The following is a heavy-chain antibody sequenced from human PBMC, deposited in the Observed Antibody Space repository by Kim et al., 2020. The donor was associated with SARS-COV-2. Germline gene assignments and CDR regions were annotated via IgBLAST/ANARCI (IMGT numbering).Heavy chain of an antibody. Sequence: YDASSLRGRLALFRDNSKNTLFLQMTTLRAEDTAVYFCARGLVGSTTSFDSWGQGTLVTVSS. D-gene: IGHD1-26*01. CDR3: ARGLVGSTTSFDS. J-gene: IGHJ4*02. V-gene: IGHV3-66*01.